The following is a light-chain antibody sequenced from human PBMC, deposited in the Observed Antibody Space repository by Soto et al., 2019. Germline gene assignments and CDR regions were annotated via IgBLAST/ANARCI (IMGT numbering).Light chain of an antibody. CDR2: GNT. J-gene: IGLJ1*01. CDR1: SSNIGSTYD. Sequence: QSVLTQPPSVSGAPGQRVTISWTGSSSNIGSTYDVQWYQQLPGTAPKLLIHGNTNRPSGVPDRFSGSKSGTSASLAITGLQADDEADYYCQSYDDSLSVHYVFGTGTKLTVL. CDR3: QSYDDSLSVHYV. V-gene: IGLV1-40*01.